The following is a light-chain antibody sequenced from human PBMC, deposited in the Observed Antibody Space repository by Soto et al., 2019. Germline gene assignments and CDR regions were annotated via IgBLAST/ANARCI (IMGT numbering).Light chain of an antibody. J-gene: IGLJ3*02. CDR2: EGS. Sequence: QSALTQPASVSGSPGQSITISCTGTSSDVGSYKFVSWYQQHPGKAPKLMIYEGSKRPSGVSNRFSGSKSGNKASLTISGLQAEDEADYYCCSYAGDSAWVFGGGTKVTVL. CDR1: SSDVGSYKF. V-gene: IGLV2-23*01. CDR3: CSYAGDSAWV.